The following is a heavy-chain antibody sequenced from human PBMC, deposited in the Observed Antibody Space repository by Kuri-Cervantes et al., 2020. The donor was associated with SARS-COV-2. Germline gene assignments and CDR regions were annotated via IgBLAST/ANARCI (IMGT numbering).Heavy chain of an antibody. D-gene: IGHD4-11*01. CDR3: ARYDYSNYGMDV. Sequence: ESLKISCAASGFSFSSYGMSWVRQAPGKGLEWIGEINHSGSTNYNPSLKSRVTISVDTSKNQFSLKLSSVTAADTAVYYCARYDYSNYGMDVWGQGTTVTVSS. CDR2: INHSGST. CDR1: GFSFSSYG. J-gene: IGHJ6*02. V-gene: IGHV4-34*01.